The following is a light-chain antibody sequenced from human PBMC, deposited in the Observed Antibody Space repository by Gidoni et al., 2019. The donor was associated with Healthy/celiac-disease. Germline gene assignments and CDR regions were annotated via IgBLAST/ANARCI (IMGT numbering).Light chain of an antibody. Sequence: DIVMTQSPDSLAVSLGARATINCKSSQSVLYSSNNKNYLAWYQQKPGQPPKLLISWASTRESGVPDRFSGSGSGTDFTLTISSLQAEDVAVYYCQQYYSTLWTFXQXTKVEIK. CDR1: QSVLYSSNNKNY. J-gene: IGKJ1*01. CDR2: WAS. CDR3: QQYYSTLWT. V-gene: IGKV4-1*01.